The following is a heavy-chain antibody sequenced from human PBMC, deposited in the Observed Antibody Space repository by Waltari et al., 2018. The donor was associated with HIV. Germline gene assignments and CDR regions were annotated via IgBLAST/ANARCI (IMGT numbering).Heavy chain of an antibody. CDR3: ARDGSYCSDSDSCYSVLNDY. Sequence: QVRLVQSGGEMKKPGASMVIVCKTSGFDLTSFSIHWVRQAPGQGSEWMGWINGYNGETKVAQKFPGRLTMTMETSTTTISMELSSLTTADTAVYYCARDGSYCSDSDSCYSVLNDYWGQGTPAIVSS. D-gene: IGHD2-21*01. CDR2: INGYNGET. J-gene: IGHJ4*02. V-gene: IGHV1-18*01. CDR1: GFDLTSFS.